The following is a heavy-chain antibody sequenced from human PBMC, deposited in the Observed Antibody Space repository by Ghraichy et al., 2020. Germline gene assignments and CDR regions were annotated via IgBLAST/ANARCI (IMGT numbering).Heavy chain of an antibody. D-gene: IGHD2-15*01. CDR2: INSDGSST. J-gene: IGHJ5*02. CDR3: ARGGGYCNGGSGYYPLYNWFDP. Sequence: GGSLRLSCAASGFTFSSYWMHWVRQAPGKGLVWVSRINSDGSSTSYADSVKGRFTISRDNAKNTLYLQMNSLRAEDTAVYYCARGGGYCNGGSGYYPLYNWFDPWGQGTLVTVSS. CDR1: GFTFSSYW. V-gene: IGHV3-74*01.